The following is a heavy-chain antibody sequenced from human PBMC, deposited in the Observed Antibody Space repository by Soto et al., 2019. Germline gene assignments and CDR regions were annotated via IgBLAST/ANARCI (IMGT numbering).Heavy chain of an antibody. CDR2: INDSGENT. J-gene: IGHJ3*02. V-gene: IGHV3-23*01. Sequence: PGGSLRLSCAASAFTFSSCRMSWVRQAPGKGLEWVSTINDSGENTYYTDSVKGRFTISRDNSKNTLYLQINSLRAEDTAVYYCKTFAPYEAFDIWGQGTMVTVSS. CDR3: KTFAPYEAFDI. CDR1: AFTFSSCR.